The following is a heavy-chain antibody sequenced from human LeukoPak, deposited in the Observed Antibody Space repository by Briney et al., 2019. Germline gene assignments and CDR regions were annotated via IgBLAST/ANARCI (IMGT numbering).Heavy chain of an antibody. Sequence: SETLSLTCTVSGGSISSYYWSWIRQPPRKGLEWIGYIYYTGSTNYNPSLKSRVNMFVDMSKNQFSLRLSSVTAADTAVYYCARHRAYSSSSPFDYWGQGTLVTVSS. V-gene: IGHV4-59*08. D-gene: IGHD6-6*01. CDR1: GGSISSYY. CDR2: IYYTGST. J-gene: IGHJ4*02. CDR3: ARHRAYSSSSPFDY.